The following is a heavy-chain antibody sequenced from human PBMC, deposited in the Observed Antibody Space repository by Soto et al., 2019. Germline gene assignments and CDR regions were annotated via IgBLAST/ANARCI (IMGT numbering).Heavy chain of an antibody. CDR2: INHSGST. V-gene: IGHV4-34*01. D-gene: IGHD3-3*01. J-gene: IGHJ6*03. Sequence: SETLSLTCAVYGGSFSGYYWSWIGQPPGKGLEWIGEINHSGSTNYNPSLKSRVTISVDTSKNQFSPKLSSVTAADTAVYYCARGRVTIFGVVGYYYMDVWGKGTTVTVSS. CDR3: ARGRVTIFGVVGYYYMDV. CDR1: GGSFSGYY.